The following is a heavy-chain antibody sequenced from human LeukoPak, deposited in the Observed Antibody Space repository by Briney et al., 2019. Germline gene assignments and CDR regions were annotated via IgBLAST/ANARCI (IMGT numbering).Heavy chain of an antibody. J-gene: IGHJ5*02. CDR2: INPNSGGT. V-gene: IGHV1-2*02. Sequence: ASVKVSCKASGYTFTGYYMHWVRQAPGQGLEWMGWINPNSGGTNYAQKFQGRVTMTRDTSISTAYMELSRLRSDDTAVYYCARPSGYSGYERWFDPWGQGTLVTVSS. CDR3: ARPSGYSGYERWFDP. CDR1: GYTFTGYY. D-gene: IGHD5-12*01.